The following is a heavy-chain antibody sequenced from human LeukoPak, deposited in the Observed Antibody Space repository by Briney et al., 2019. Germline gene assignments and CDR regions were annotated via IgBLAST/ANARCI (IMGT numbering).Heavy chain of an antibody. D-gene: IGHD2/OR15-2a*01. CDR2: ISSNGGST. CDR1: GFTFSSYA. Sequence: GGSLRLSCSVSGFTFSSYAMHWVRQAPGRGLQYVSSISSNGGSTYYADSVKGRFTISRDNSKNTLYLQMSSLRAEDTAVYYCATSIIAPFDYWGQGTLVTVSS. CDR3: ATSIIAPFDY. J-gene: IGHJ4*02. V-gene: IGHV3-64D*09.